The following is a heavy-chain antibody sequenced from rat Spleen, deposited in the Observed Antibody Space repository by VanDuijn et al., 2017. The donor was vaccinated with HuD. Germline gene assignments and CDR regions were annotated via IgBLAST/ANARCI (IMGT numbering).Heavy chain of an antibody. Sequence: EVQLVESGGGLVQPGRSLKLSCAASGFTFSDYDMAWVRQAPTKGLEWVASISIGGDKIYYRDSVKGRFTISRDNAKNTVDMQLSSLRSEDTAMYVCARERSWERYFDYWGQGVMVTVSS. CDR2: ISIGGDKI. CDR3: ARERSWERYFDY. CDR1: GFTFSDYD. J-gene: IGHJ2*01. V-gene: IGHV5S23*01. D-gene: IGHD5-1*01.